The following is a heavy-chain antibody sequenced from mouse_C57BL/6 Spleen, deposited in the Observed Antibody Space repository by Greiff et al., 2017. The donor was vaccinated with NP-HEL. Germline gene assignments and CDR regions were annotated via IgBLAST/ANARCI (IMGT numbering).Heavy chain of an antibody. D-gene: IGHD2-3*01. CDR3: ARIYDGYLDY. J-gene: IGHJ2*01. CDR1: GFTFSDYY. CDR2: ISNGGGST. V-gene: IGHV5-12*01. Sequence: EVQRVESGGGLVQPGGSLKLSCAASGFTFSDYYMYWVRQTPEKRLEWVAYISNGGGSTYYPDTVKGRFTISRDNAKNTLYLQMSRLKSEDTAMYYCARIYDGYLDYWGQGTTLTVSS.